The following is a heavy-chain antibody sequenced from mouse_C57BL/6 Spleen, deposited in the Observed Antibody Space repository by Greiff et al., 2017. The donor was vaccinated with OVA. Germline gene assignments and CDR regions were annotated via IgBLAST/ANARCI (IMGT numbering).Heavy chain of an antibody. V-gene: IGHV2-9-1*01. Sequence: VQVVESGPGLVAPSQSLSITCTVSGFSLTSYAISWVRQPPGKGLEWLGVIWPGGGTNYNSALKSRLSISKDNSKSQVFLKMNSLQTDDTARYYCARNSRYFDVWGTGTTVTVSS. J-gene: IGHJ1*03. CDR1: GFSLTSYA. CDR3: ARNSRYFDV. CDR2: IWPGGGT.